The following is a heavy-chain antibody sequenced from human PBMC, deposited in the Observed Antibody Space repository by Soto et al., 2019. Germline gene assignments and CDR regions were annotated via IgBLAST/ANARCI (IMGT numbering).Heavy chain of an antibody. CDR3: AHRRYQGNDWDCFDS. D-gene: IGHD1-1*01. J-gene: IGHJ5*01. V-gene: IGHV2-5*02. CDR2: IYWDDEK. CDR1: GFSLRNTEES. Sequence: QITLKESGPTLVKATQTLTLTCSFSGFSLRNTEESVSWIRQPPGKALEWLGIIYWDDEKRYSPSVKSRLTITKDTSKNHVVLMMTNLDPMDTGTYYCAHRRYQGNDWDCFDSWGQGTLVTVSS.